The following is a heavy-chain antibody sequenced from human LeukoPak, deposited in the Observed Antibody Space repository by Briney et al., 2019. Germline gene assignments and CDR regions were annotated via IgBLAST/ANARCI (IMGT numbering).Heavy chain of an antibody. V-gene: IGHV3-30*18. CDR2: ISYDGSNK. Sequence: PGGSLRLSCAASGFTFSSYGMHWVRQAPGKGLEWVAVISYDGSNKYYADSVKGRFTISRDNSKNTLYLQMNSLRAEDTAVYYCAKDTRRSKEVAGPPDYYYGMDVWGQGTTVTVSS. CDR3: AKDTRRSKEVAGPPDYYYGMDV. J-gene: IGHJ6*02. D-gene: IGHD6-19*01. CDR1: GFTFSSYG.